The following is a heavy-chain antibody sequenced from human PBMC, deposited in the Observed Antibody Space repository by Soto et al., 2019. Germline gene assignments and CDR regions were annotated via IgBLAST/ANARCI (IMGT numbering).Heavy chain of an antibody. CDR3: AKDLSGSSSWPYYYYYGMDV. CDR2: ISGSGGST. Sequence: GGSLRLSCAASGFTFSSYAMSWVRQAPGKGLEWVSAISGSGGSTYYADSVKGRFTISRDNSKNTLYLQMNSLRAEDTAVYYCAKDLSGSSSWPYYYYYGMDVWGQGTTVTVSS. J-gene: IGHJ6*02. D-gene: IGHD6-13*01. V-gene: IGHV3-23*01. CDR1: GFTFSSYA.